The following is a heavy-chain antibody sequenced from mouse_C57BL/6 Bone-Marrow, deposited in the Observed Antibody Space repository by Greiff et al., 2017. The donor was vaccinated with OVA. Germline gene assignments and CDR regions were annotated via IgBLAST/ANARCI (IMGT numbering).Heavy chain of an antibody. CDR1: GFTFSSYA. CDR3: ARGYVGFAY. V-gene: IGHV5-4*01. CDR2: ISDGGSYT. J-gene: IGHJ3*01. Sequence: EVQRVESGGGLVKPGGSLKLSCAASGFTFSSYAMSWVRQTPEKRLEWVATISDGGSYTYYPDNVKGRFTISRDNAKNNLYLQMSHLKSEDTAMYYCARGYVGFAYWGQGTLVTVSA. D-gene: IGHD1-1*02.